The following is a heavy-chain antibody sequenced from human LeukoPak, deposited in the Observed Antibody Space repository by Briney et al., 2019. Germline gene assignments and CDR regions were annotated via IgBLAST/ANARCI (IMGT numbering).Heavy chain of an antibody. D-gene: IGHD4-11*01. CDR3: ARVRSDKTVTFDY. V-gene: IGHV4-31*11. J-gene: IGHJ4*02. CDR2: IYYSGST. CDR1: GGSFSGYY. Sequence: SETLSLTCAVYGGSFSGYYWSWIRQHPGKGLEWIGYIYYSGSTYYNPSLKSRVTISVDTSKNQFSLKLSSVTAADTAVYYCARVRSDKTVTFDYWGQGTLVTVSS.